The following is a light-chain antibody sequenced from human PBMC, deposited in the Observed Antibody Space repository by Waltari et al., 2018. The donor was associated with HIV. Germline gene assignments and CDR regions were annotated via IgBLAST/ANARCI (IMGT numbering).Light chain of an antibody. Sequence: QSALTQPASVSGTLGQSVTISCPGTTSTVGRHNAVYSSNQQPGKVSDLLICEVNNRPSGVSSRFFGSKSGNTASLTISRLQTDDEAAYYCCSFAGDKDSQISKYVFGTGTTVTVL. J-gene: IGLJ1*01. CDR1: TSTVGRHNA. CDR2: EVN. V-gene: IGLV2-23*02. CDR3: CSFAGDKDSQISKYV.